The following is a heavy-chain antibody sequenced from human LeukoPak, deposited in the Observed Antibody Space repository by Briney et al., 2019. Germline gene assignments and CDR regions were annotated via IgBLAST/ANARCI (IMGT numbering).Heavy chain of an antibody. CDR2: IYYTGST. Sequence: SETLSLTCSVSGGSISSHYWSWMRQPPGKGLEWIGYIYYTGSTDYNPSLKSRVTISVDTSKNQLSLKLSSVTAADAAVYYCARSDGAGATDYWGQGILVTVSS. CDR3: ARSDGAGATDY. V-gene: IGHV4-59*11. J-gene: IGHJ4*02. CDR1: GGSISSHY. D-gene: IGHD1-26*01.